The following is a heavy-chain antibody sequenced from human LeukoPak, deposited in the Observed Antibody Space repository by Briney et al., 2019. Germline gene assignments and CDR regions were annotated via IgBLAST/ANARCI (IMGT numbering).Heavy chain of an antibody. CDR2: ISWNSGSI. V-gene: IGHV3-9*03. Sequence: PGGSPRLSCAASGFTFDDYAMHWVRQAPGKGLEWVSGISWNSGSIGYADSVKGRYTISRDNAKNSLYLQMNSLRAEDMALYYCAKGGYCSSSSCYLDYWGQGTLVTVSS. D-gene: IGHD2-2*01. J-gene: IGHJ4*02. CDR1: GFTFDDYA. CDR3: AKGGYCSSSSCYLDY.